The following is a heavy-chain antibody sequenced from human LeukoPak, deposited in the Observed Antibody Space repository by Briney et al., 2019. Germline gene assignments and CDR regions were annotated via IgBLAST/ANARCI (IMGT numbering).Heavy chain of an antibody. D-gene: IGHD3-10*01. J-gene: IGHJ4*02. CDR2: ISGSGGST. Sequence: GGSLRLSCAASGFTFSSYAMSWVRQAPGKGLEWVSAISGSGGSTYYADSVKGRFTVSRDNSKNTLYLQMNSLRAEDTAVYYCAKLSLSGSGHDFDYWGQGTLVTVSS. CDR3: AKLSLSGSGHDFDY. CDR1: GFTFSSYA. V-gene: IGHV3-23*01.